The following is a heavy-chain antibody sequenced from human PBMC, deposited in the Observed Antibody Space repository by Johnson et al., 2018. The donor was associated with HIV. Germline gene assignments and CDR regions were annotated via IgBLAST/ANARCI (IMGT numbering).Heavy chain of an antibody. CDR3: AKGEGYCGGDCLDAFDI. D-gene: IGHD2-21*01. V-gene: IGHV3-53*01. Sequence: EMQLVESGGGVVQPGRSLRLSCAASGFTVSTNYMSWVRQAPGKGLDLVSVIYSSGSTYYTDSVKGRFTTSRDNSKNTLYLQMNSLRAEDTAVYYCAKGEGYCGGDCLDAFDIWGQGTMVTVSS. CDR2: IYSSGST. CDR1: GFTVSTNY. J-gene: IGHJ3*02.